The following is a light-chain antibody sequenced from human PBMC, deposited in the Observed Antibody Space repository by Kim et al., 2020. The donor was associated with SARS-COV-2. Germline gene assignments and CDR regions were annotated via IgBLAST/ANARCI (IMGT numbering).Light chain of an antibody. Sequence: FSPGEGATLSCRASQSVSSSLAWYQQRPGQAPRLLIYGAYNRATGIPDRFVGSGSGTDFTLTISRLESEDFALYYCQQYGNSPITFGQGTRLDIK. CDR3: QQYGNSPIT. V-gene: IGKV3-20*01. CDR1: QSVSSS. CDR2: GAY. J-gene: IGKJ5*01.